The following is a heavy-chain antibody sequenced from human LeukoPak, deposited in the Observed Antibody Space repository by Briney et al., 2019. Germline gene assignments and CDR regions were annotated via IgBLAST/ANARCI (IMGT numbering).Heavy chain of an antibody. CDR2: IKSKSDGWTT. V-gene: IGHV3-15*01. CDR1: GFTFNNAW. Sequence: PGGSLRLSCAAPGFTFNNAWLSWVRQAPGQGLEWIGRIKSKSDGWTTDYAAPVKGRFTISRDDSKNTLYLQMNSLKTEHTAVYYCTIPYCSSATCYEFLSGYWGQGTLVTVSS. D-gene: IGHD2-2*01. CDR3: TIPYCSSATCYEFLSGY. J-gene: IGHJ4*02.